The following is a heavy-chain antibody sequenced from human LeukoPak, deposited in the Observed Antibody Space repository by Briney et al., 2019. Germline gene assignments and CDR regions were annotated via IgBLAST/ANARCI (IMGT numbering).Heavy chain of an antibody. CDR3: AREGPYYYGMDV. CDR1: GITLSNYG. CDR2: ISSSGSTI. V-gene: IGHV3-48*04. Sequence: GGSLRLSCAVSGITLSNYGMSWVRQAPGKGLEWVSYISSSGSTIYYADSVKGRFTISRDNAKNSLYLQMNSLRAEDTAVYYCAREGPYYYGMDVWGQGTTVTVSS. J-gene: IGHJ6*02.